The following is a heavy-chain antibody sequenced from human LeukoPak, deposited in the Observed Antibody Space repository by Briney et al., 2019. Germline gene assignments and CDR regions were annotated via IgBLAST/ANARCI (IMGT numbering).Heavy chain of an antibody. CDR1: GGSISSSSYY. CDR3: ARQRYCGGDCYSPPRDY. D-gene: IGHD2-21*02. CDR2: IYYSGST. J-gene: IGHJ4*02. Sequence: SETLSLTCTVSGGSISSSSYYWGWIRQPPGRGLEWIRSIYYSGSTYYNPSLKSRVTISVDTSKNQFSLKLSSVTAADTAVYYCARQRYCGGDCYSPPRDYWGQGTLVTVSS. V-gene: IGHV4-39*01.